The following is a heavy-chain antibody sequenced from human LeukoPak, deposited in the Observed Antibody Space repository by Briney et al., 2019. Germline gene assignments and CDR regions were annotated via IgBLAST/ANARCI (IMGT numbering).Heavy chain of an antibody. V-gene: IGHV4-59*08. CDR2: SNNVGSI. J-gene: IGHJ4*02. CDR3: ARHYDGRGGGSYYEDS. Sequence: KPSETLSLTCTVSGGSISSYYWSWIRQPPGKGLEWIGYSNNVGSIDYNPSLESRVTISVDTSKNQFSLRLSSVTAADTAVYYCARHYDGRGGGSYYEDSWGQGTLVIVSS. CDR1: GGSISSYY. D-gene: IGHD1-26*01.